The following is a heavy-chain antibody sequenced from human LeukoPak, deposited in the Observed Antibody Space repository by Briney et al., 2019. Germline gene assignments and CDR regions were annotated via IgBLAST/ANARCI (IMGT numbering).Heavy chain of an antibody. CDR3: AKAYHPSTTGTFGNY. Sequence: PGGSLRLSCAASGFTFSSYAMSWVRQAPGKGVEWVSAISGSGGSTYYADSVKGRFTISRDNSKNTLYLQMNSLRAEDTAVYYCAKAYHPSTTGTFGNYWGQGTLVTVSS. CDR1: GFTFSSYA. J-gene: IGHJ4*02. CDR2: ISGSGGST. D-gene: IGHD1-1*01. V-gene: IGHV3-23*01.